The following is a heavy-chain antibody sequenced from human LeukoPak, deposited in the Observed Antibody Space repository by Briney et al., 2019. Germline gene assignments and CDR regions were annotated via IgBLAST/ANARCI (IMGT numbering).Heavy chain of an antibody. CDR2: IIPIFGTT. Sequence: AASVKVSCKASGGTFSSHAISWVRQAPGQGLEWLGGIIPIFGTTNYAQKFQGRVTITTDESTSTGYMELRSLRSDDTAVYYCARGDSGYDYGFDNWGQGTLVTVSS. J-gene: IGHJ4*02. CDR3: ARGDSGYDYGFDN. CDR1: GGTFSSHA. D-gene: IGHD5-12*01. V-gene: IGHV1-69*05.